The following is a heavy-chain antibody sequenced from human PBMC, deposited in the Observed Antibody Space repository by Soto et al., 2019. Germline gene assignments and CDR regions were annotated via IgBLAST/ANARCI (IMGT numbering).Heavy chain of an antibody. V-gene: IGHV1-46*01. Sequence: ASVNVSCKASGYTFTSYYMHWVRQAPGQGLEWMGIINPSGGSTSYAQKFQGRVTMTRDTSTSTVYMELSSLRSEDTAVYYCARVVVPAAIRSPNYYYYGMDVWGQGTTVTVYS. CDR3: ARVVVPAAIRSPNYYYYGMDV. J-gene: IGHJ6*02. CDR2: INPSGGST. D-gene: IGHD2-2*02. CDR1: GYTFTSYY.